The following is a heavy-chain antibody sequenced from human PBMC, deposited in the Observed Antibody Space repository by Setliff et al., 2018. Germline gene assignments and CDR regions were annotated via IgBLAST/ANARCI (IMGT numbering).Heavy chain of an antibody. Sequence: TLSLTCTVSGASVRSGPYYWSWIRQPPGKGLEWIGFISYIGNTNYNPSLKSRITISLDTSKNQFSLKVNSVTAADMAVYYCAREQWLDPPGYYYMDVWAKGTTVTVSS. D-gene: IGHD6-19*01. CDR3: AREQWLDPPGYYYMDV. CDR2: ISYIGNT. J-gene: IGHJ6*03. CDR1: GASVRSGPYY. V-gene: IGHV4-61*01.